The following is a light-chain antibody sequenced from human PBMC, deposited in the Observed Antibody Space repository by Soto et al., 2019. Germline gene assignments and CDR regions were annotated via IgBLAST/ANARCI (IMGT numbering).Light chain of an antibody. CDR1: NIGSKS. V-gene: IGLV3-21*04. CDR2: YDS. CDR3: QVWDSSFRGV. J-gene: IGLJ2*01. Sequence: SYELTQPPSVSVAPGKTARITCGGNNIGSKSVHWYQQKPGQAPVLVIYYDSDRPSGIPERFSGSNSGNTATLTISRVEAGDEADYYCQVWDSSFRGVFGGGTKLTV.